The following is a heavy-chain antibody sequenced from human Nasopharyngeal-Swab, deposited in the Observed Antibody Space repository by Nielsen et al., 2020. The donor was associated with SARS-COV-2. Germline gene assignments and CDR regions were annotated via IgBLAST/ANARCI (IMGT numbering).Heavy chain of an antibody. D-gene: IGHD2-2*01. CDR2: ISSSGSTI. Sequence: WIRQPPGKGLEWVSYISSSGSTIYYADSVKGRFTISRDNAKNSLYLQMNGLRAEDTAVYYCARQYCSSTSCYAGAYFDYWGQGTLVTVSS. J-gene: IGHJ4*02. CDR3: ARQYCSSTSCYAGAYFDY. V-gene: IGHV3-48*03.